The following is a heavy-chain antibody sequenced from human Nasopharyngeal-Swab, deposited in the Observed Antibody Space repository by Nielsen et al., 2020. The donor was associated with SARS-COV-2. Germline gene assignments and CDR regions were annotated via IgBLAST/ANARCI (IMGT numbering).Heavy chain of an antibody. V-gene: IGHV7-4-1*02. CDR1: GYTFTSYA. CDR2: INTNTGNP. Sequence: VSVKVSCKASGYTFTSYAMNWVRQAPGQGLEWMGWINTNTGNPTYAQGFTGRFVFSLDTSVSTAYLQISSLKAEDTAVYYCARDLRSFDWTNYYYGMDVWGQGTTVTVSS. D-gene: IGHD3-9*01. J-gene: IGHJ6*02. CDR3: ARDLRSFDWTNYYYGMDV.